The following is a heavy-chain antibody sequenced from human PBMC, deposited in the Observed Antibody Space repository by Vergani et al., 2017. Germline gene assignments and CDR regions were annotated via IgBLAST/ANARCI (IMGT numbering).Heavy chain of an antibody. Sequence: EVQLVESGGGLVQPGGSLRLSCAASGFTFSSYWMSWVRQAPGKGLEWVANIKQDGSEKYYVDSVKGRFTISRDNAKNSLYLQMNSLRAEDTAVYYCAVRRPGIALAGPADVWSQGTTVTVSS. CDR1: GFTFSSYW. D-gene: IGHD6-19*01. CDR2: IKQDGSEK. J-gene: IGHJ6*02. V-gene: IGHV3-7*01. CDR3: AVRRPGIALAGPADV.